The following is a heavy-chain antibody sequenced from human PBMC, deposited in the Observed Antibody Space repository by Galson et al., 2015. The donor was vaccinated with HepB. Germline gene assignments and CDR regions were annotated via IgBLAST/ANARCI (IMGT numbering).Heavy chain of an antibody. CDR3: AKSRAVTAASFFDY. D-gene: IGHD2-21*02. V-gene: IGHV3-23*01. J-gene: IGHJ4*02. CDR2: INNAGGT. CDR1: GFTFNNYA. Sequence: SLRLSCAASGFTFNNYAMSWVRQAPGKGLEWVSVINNAGGTAYADFVKGRFTISRDNSKNTLYLQMNSLRADDTAVYFCAKSRAVTAASFFDYWGQGTLVTVSS.